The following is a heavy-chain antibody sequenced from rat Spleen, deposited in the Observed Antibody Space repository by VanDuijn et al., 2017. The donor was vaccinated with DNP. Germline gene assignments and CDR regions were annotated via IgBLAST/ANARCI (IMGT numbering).Heavy chain of an antibody. CDR1: GFTFSDHG. CDR2: ISTAGGNT. V-gene: IGHV5S13*01. J-gene: IGHJ2*01. Sequence: EVQLVESGGGLVQPGRSLKLSCAASGFTFSDHGMAWVRQAPTKGLEWVASISTAGGNTYYRDSVKGRFTISRDNAKSTLYLQMNSLSSEDMATYYCARATGFDYWGQGVMVTVSS. CDR3: ARATGFDY. D-gene: IGHD4-2*01.